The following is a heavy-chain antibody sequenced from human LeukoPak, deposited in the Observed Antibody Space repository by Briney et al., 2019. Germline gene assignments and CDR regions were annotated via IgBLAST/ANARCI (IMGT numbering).Heavy chain of an antibody. Sequence: GASVKVSCKASGYTFTTYGISWVRQAPGQGLEWMGYIITYNGNTNYAQKLQGRVTMTTDTSTSTAYMELRSLRSDDTAVYYCARAVQWLPSTLDYWGQGTLVTVSS. CDR2: IITYNGNT. CDR1: GYTFTTYG. D-gene: IGHD6-19*01. CDR3: ARAVQWLPSTLDY. J-gene: IGHJ4*02. V-gene: IGHV1-18*01.